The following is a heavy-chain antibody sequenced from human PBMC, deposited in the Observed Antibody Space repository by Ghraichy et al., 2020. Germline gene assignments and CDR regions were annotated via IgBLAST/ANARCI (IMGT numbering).Heavy chain of an antibody. V-gene: IGHV3-13*01. CDR1: GFTFSSYD. CDR3: ARARDRYSSSWYGPDGMDV. Sequence: GRSLRLSCAASGFTFSSYDMHWVRQATGKGLEWVSAIGTAGDTYYPGSVKGRFTISRENAKNSLYLQMNSLRAGDTAVYYCARARDRYSSSWYGPDGMDVWGQGTTVTVSS. J-gene: IGHJ6*02. D-gene: IGHD6-13*01. CDR2: IGTAGDT.